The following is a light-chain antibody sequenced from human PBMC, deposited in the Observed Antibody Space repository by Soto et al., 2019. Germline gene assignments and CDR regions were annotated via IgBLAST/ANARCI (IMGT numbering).Light chain of an antibody. CDR2: GAS. J-gene: IGKJ4*01. CDR3: QQLNSYPLT. Sequence: DIQLTQSPSFLSASVGDRVTITCRASQGISSNLAWYHQNPGKAPKLLIYGASTLQSGVPSRFSGSGSGTEFTLTLRSLQPEDFATYYCQQLNSYPLTFGGGTKLEIK. V-gene: IGKV1-9*01. CDR1: QGISSN.